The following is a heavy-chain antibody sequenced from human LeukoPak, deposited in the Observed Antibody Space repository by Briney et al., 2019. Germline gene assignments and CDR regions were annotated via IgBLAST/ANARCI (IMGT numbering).Heavy chain of an antibody. J-gene: IGHJ4*02. Sequence: KTGGSLRLSCAASGFTFSTYTMNWVRQAPGKGLEWVSSISSSSSYIYYADSVKGRFTISRDNAKNSLYLQMNSLRAEDTAVYYCANEKWLGGYYFDYWGQGTLVTVSS. CDR3: ANEKWLGGYYFDY. CDR2: ISSSSSYI. V-gene: IGHV3-21*01. D-gene: IGHD6-19*01. CDR1: GFTFSTYT.